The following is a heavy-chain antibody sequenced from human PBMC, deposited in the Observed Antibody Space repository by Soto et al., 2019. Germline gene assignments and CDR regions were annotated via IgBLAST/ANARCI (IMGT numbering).Heavy chain of an antibody. D-gene: IGHD3-3*01. V-gene: IGHV4-34*01. CDR2: IGDSGYT. J-gene: IGHJ5*02. Sequence: SETLSLTCAVYGGAFSGYDWNWIRQPPGKGLEWIGEIGDSGYTNYNASLKSRVTISVDTSKNQFSLRRTSVTAADTAVYYCARVRDWFDPWGQGTTVTVCS. CDR1: GGAFSGYD. CDR3: ARVRDWFDP.